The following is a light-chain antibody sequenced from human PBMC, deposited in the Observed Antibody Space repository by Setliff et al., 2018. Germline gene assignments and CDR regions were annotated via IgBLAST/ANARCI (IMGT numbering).Light chain of an antibody. CDR1: SSNIGKGYD. CDR3: QSYDSSLSAYV. Sequence: QSVLTQPPSVSGAPGQRVTISCAGRSSNIGKGYDVHWYQQLPGTAPKLLMYGNNIRPSGVPDRFSGSQSGTSASLAITGLHYEDEADYCCQSYDSSLSAYVFGTGTKVTVL. J-gene: IGLJ1*01. V-gene: IGLV1-40*01. CDR2: GNN.